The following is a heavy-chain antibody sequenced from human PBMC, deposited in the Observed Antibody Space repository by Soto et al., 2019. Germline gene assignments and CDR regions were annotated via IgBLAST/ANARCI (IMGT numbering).Heavy chain of an antibody. V-gene: IGHV3-23*01. CDR3: AKARDQQWVRLPFDY. CDR2: FSATSENT. Sequence: EVQLLESGGGLVQPGGSQRLSCVASGFFFSSYTMTWVRQAPGKGLEWVSSFSATSENTYYADSVRGRFTISRDNSKNTLFLQMNSLTAEDTAMYYCAKARDQQWVRLPFDYWGQGILVIVSS. CDR1: GFFFSSYT. J-gene: IGHJ4*02. D-gene: IGHD6-19*01.